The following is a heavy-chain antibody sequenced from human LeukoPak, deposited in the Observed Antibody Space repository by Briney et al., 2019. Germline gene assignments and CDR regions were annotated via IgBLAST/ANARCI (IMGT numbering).Heavy chain of an antibody. D-gene: IGHD1-26*01. Sequence: GGSLRLSCAASGFTFSDYCMSWIRQAPGKGLEWVSYISSSHSTIYYADSVKGRFTISRDNAKNSLYLQINTLRAEDTAVYYCARVSGSSLTHYFDYWGQGSLVTVSS. V-gene: IGHV3-11*04. CDR2: ISSSHSTI. J-gene: IGHJ4*02. CDR1: GFTFSDYC. CDR3: ARVSGSSLTHYFDY.